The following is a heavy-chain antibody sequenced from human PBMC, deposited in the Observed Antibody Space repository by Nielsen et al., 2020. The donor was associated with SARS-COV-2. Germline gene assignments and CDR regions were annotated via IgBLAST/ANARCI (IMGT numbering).Heavy chain of an antibody. Sequence: GESLKISCAASGFTFSSYEMNWVRQAPGKGLEWVSYISSSGSTIYYADSVKGRFTISRDNAKNSLYLQMNSLRAEDTAVYYCARWGYSSGWSERLDYWGQGTLVTVSS. V-gene: IGHV3-48*03. CDR2: ISSSGSTI. J-gene: IGHJ4*02. D-gene: IGHD6-19*01. CDR1: GFTFSSYE. CDR3: ARWGYSSGWSERLDY.